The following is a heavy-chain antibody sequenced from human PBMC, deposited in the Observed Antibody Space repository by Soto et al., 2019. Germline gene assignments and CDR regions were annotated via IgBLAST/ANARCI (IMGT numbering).Heavy chain of an antibody. CDR3: ARAVYTVSTGYSYFHY. Sequence: PSETLSLTCGVYGGSFSGYYWSWIRQPPGKGLEWIGEINPSGSTKYNPSLKSRVTISADTSQNQFSLKLTSLTAADTAVFYCARAVYTVSTGYSYFHYWGQGTLVTVSS. J-gene: IGHJ4*02. V-gene: IGHV4-34*01. CDR2: INPSGST. D-gene: IGHD4-17*01. CDR1: GGSFSGYY.